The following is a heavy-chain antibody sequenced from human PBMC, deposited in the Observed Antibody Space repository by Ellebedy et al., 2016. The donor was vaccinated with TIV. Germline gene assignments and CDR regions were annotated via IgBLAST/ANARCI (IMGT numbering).Heavy chain of an antibody. CDR1: GYTFTGYN. CDR2: INPNSGGT. V-gene: IGHV1-2*02. D-gene: IGHD3-16*02. CDR3: ATLELPLPGYYYYGLDV. J-gene: IGHJ6*02. Sequence: AASVKVSCKASGYTFTGYNIHWVRQAPGQGLEWMGWINPNSGGTSYAQKFQDRITMTGDTPISTAYVELSRLRTDDTAVYYCATLELPLPGYYYYGLDVWGQGTTVTVSS.